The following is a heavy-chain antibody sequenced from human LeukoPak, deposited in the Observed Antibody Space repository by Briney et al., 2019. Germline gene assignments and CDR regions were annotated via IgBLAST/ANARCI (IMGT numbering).Heavy chain of an antibody. CDR2: IYYSGTT. D-gene: IGHD4-17*01. Sequence: PSETLSLTCTVSGGSISYYHCSWIRQSPGKGLERSGYIYYSGTTNYNPSPKSRVTISVDTSKNPFSLQLRSVTAADTAVYYCAREDPQTTVPEGMDVWGQGTTVTVSS. CDR3: AREDPQTTVPEGMDV. CDR1: GGSISYYH. V-gene: IGHV4-59*01. J-gene: IGHJ6*02.